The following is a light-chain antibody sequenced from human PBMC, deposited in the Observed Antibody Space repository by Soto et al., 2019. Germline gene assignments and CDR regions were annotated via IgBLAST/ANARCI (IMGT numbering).Light chain of an antibody. CDR3: QHYNSLTIT. V-gene: IGKV1-33*01. CDR1: HDIRFY. Sequence: DIQMTQSPSSLSASLGDRVTITCQASHDIRFYLNWYQHKTGQAPKLLIYDASQLETGVPSKFSGSGSGTDFTFTIENLQAEDIGKYYCQHYNSLTITFGQGTRLEIK. CDR2: DAS. J-gene: IGKJ5*01.